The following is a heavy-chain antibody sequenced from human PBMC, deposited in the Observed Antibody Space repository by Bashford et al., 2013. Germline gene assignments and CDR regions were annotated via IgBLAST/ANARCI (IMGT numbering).Heavy chain of an antibody. CDR3: ARETYDILTGYSNGKYYFDY. CDR1: GGSLSDYF. D-gene: IGHD3-9*01. V-gene: IGHV4-34*10. CDR2: INHSGST. J-gene: IGHJ4*02. Sequence: SETLSLTCAVSGGSLSDYFWTWIRQSPGKGLEWVGEINHSGSTNYNPSLESRISMSIDTSKNQFSLNLTSVTAADTAVYYCARETYDILTGYSNGKYYFDYWGQGTLVTVSS.